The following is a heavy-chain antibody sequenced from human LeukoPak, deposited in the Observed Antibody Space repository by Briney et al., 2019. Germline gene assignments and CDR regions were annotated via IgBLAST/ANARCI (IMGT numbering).Heavy chain of an antibody. CDR1: GYTFTSYG. CDR3: AREEVGSGSYLIDY. J-gene: IGHJ4*02. D-gene: IGHD3-10*01. CDR2: ISAYNGNA. V-gene: IGHV1-18*01. Sequence: ASVKVSCKASGYTFTSYGISWVRQAPGQGLEWMGWISAYNGNANYAQKLQGRVTMTTDTSTSTAYMELRSLRSDDTAVYYCAREEVGSGSYLIDYWGQGTLVTVSS.